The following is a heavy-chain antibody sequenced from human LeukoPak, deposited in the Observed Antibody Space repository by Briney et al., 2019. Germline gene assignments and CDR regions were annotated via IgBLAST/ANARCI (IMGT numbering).Heavy chain of an antibody. Sequence: GGSLRLSCAASGFIFTNYAMGWVHQAPGKGLEWVSAIGSGGANTYYADSVKGRFTISRDNSKNTLYLQMNSLRADDTAVYYCAKGRALEVAAAFNYWGQGIVVTVSS. J-gene: IGHJ4*02. CDR1: GFIFTNYA. D-gene: IGHD2-15*01. V-gene: IGHV3-23*01. CDR2: IGSGGANT. CDR3: AKGRALEVAAAFNY.